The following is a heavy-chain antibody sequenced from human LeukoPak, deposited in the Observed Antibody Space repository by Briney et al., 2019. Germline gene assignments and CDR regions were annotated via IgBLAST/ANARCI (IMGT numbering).Heavy chain of an antibody. Sequence: ASVKVSCKASGYTFTGYYMHWVRQAPGQGLEWMGWINPNSGGTNYAQKFQGRVTMTRDPSISTAYMELSRLRSDDTAVYYCARVLHDYYDSSGYFDYWGQGTLVTVSS. D-gene: IGHD3-22*01. CDR2: INPNSGGT. V-gene: IGHV1-2*02. J-gene: IGHJ4*02. CDR3: ARVLHDYYDSSGYFDY. CDR1: GYTFTGYY.